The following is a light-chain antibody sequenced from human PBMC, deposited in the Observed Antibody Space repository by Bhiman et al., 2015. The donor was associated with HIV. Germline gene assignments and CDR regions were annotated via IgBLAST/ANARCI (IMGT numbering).Light chain of an antibody. V-gene: IGLV3-9*01. J-gene: IGLJ2*01. CDR2: SDS. Sequence: SYELTQSLSVSVALGQTARITCGGHNIGSKNVHWYQQKPGQAPVLVIHSDSNRPSEIPERFSGSNSGNTATLTITRAQADDEADYYCHVWDRSAVFFGGGTKLTVL. CDR3: HVWDRSAVF. CDR1: NIGSKN.